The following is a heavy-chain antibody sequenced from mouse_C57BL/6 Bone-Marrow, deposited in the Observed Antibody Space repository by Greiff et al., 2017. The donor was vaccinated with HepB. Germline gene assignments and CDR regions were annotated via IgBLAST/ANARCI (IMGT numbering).Heavy chain of an antibody. CDR1: GYTFTSYW. D-gene: IGHD2-14*01. CDR3: ATGMGYHYYAVDY. J-gene: IGHJ4*01. V-gene: IGHV1-61*01. Sequence: VQLQQPGAELVRPGSSVKLSCKASGYTFTSYWMDWVKQRPGQGLEWIGNIYPSDSETHYNQKFKDKATLTVDKSSSTAYMQLSSLTSEDSAVSYCATGMGYHYYAVDYWGQGTSVTVSS. CDR2: IYPSDSET.